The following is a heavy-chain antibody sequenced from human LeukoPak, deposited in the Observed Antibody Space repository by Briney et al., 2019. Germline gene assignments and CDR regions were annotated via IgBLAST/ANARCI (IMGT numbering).Heavy chain of an antibody. D-gene: IGHD6-19*01. V-gene: IGHV1-69*06. CDR3: ARAGWIAVASPYYY. J-gene: IGHJ4*02. CDR2: IIPIFGTA. Sequence: SVKVSCKASGGTFSSYAISWVRQAPGQGLEWMGGIIPIFGTANYAQKFQGRVTITADKSTSTAYMELSSLRSEDTAVYYCARAGWIAVASPYYYWGQGTLVTVSS. CDR1: GGTFSSYA.